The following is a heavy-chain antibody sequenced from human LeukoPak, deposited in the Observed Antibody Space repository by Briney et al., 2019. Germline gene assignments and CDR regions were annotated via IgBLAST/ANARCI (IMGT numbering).Heavy chain of an antibody. V-gene: IGHV3-7*01. D-gene: IGHD6-19*01. CDR1: GFTFSQYW. J-gene: IGHJ4*02. Sequence: QTGGSLRLSCAASGFTFSQYWMSWVRQAPGKGLEWVANIKHDGSEKQDGSEKNYVDSVKGRFTISRDNAKNSLYLQMNSLRAEDTAVYYCARGDVAVAGLGGDSWGQGTLVTVSS. CDR2: IKHDGSEKQDGSEK. CDR3: ARGDVAVAGLGGDS.